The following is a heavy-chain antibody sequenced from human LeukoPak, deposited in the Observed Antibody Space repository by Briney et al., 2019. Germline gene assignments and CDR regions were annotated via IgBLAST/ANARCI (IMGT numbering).Heavy chain of an antibody. CDR2: IIPIFGTA. D-gene: IGHD2-21*01. V-gene: IGHV1-69*01. CDR3: AKAVGVIYMGIDF. CDR1: GGTFSSFT. Sequence: GSSVKVSCKASGGTFSSFTISWVRQAPGQGLQWMGGIIPIFGTANYAQRFQGRVTITADESTSTAYMELSSLRSDDTAMYYCAKAVGVIYMGIDFWGQGALVTVSS. J-gene: IGHJ4*02.